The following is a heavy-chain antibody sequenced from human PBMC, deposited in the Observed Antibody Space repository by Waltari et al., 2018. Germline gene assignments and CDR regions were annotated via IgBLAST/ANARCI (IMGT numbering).Heavy chain of an antibody. D-gene: IGHD6-19*01. CDR2: ISSGGSNR. Sequence: QVQLVESGGGVVQPGRSLRLSCAASGFTFSSYAMHWVRQAPGKGLEWVAVISSGGSNRNDAGCVKGRFAISRDNSKNTLYLQMHSLRAEDTAVYYCARGPSIAVAGHYFDYWGQGTLVTVSS. CDR3: ARGPSIAVAGHYFDY. CDR1: GFTFSSYA. V-gene: IGHV3-30*09. J-gene: IGHJ4*02.